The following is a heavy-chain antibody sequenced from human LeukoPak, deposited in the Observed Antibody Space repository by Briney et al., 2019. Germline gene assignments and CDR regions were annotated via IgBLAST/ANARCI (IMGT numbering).Heavy chain of an antibody. CDR3: ARGRRSRVAATTGYYYYMDV. CDR2: MNPNSGNT. D-gene: IGHD2-15*01. J-gene: IGHJ6*03. Sequence: GASVKVSCKASGYTFTSYDINWVRQATVQGLEWMGWMNPNSGNTGYAQKFQGRVTMTRNTSISTAYMELSSLRSEDTAVYYCARGRRSRVAATTGYYYYMDVWGKGTTVTVSS. CDR1: GYTFTSYD. V-gene: IGHV1-8*01.